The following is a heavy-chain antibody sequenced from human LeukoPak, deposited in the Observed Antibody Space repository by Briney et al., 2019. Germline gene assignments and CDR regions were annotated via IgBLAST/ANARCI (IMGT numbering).Heavy chain of an antibody. Sequence: SETLSLTCIVSGGSISTYYWSWIRQPPGKGLEWIGYIYYGENTNYNPSLKSRVTISVDTSKNQFSLKLSSVTAADTAVYYCARGTRRDGYKYYFEYWGQGILVTVSS. V-gene: IGHV4-59*01. CDR1: GGSISTYY. CDR2: IYYGENT. D-gene: IGHD5-24*01. J-gene: IGHJ4*02. CDR3: ARGTRRDGYKYYFEY.